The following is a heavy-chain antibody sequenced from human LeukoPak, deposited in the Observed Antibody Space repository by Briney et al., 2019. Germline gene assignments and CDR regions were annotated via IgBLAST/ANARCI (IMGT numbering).Heavy chain of an antibody. D-gene: IGHD3-16*01. Sequence: PSETLSLTCTVSGGSISSYYWSWIRQPPGKGLEWIGYIYYSGSTNYNPSLKSRVTISIDTSKNQFSLKLRSVTAADTAVYYCARGGGFRAFDIWGQGTMVTVSS. CDR1: GGSISSYY. CDR3: ARGGGFRAFDI. J-gene: IGHJ3*02. CDR2: IYYSGST. V-gene: IGHV4-59*08.